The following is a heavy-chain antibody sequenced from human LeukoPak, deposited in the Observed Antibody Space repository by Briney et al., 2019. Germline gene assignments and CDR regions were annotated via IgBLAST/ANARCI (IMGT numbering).Heavy chain of an antibody. D-gene: IGHD3-10*01. CDR2: IYRGGSK. CDR3: ARIFYSGSGNNWFDP. Sequence: GGALRLSCAASGFTVSSNYLSWVGQAPAEGLEWGAVIYRGGSKDYGDSVKGRFTISRDNSKNTLYLQMNSLRAEDTAIYYCARIFYSGSGNNWFDPWGQGTLVTVSS. V-gene: IGHV3-53*01. CDR1: GFTVSSNY. J-gene: IGHJ5*02.